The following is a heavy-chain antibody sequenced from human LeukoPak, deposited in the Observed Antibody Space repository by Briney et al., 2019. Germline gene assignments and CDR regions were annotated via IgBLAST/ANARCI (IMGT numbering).Heavy chain of an antibody. D-gene: IGHD3-22*01. CDR3: ARGHRGNYYDSSGYYLNAFDI. CDR1: GYTFTSYD. V-gene: IGHV1-8*01. CDR2: MNPNSGNT. J-gene: IGHJ3*02. Sequence: ASVKVSCKASGYTFTSYDINWVRQATGQGLEWMGWMNPNSGNTGYAQKLQGRVTMTTDTSTSTAYMELRSLRSDDTAVYYCARGHRGNYYDSSGYYLNAFDIWGQGTMVTVSS.